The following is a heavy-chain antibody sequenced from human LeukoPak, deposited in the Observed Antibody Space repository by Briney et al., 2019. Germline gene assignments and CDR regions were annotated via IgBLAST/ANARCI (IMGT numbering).Heavy chain of an antibody. J-gene: IGHJ5*02. CDR2: INPSGGST. V-gene: IGHV1-46*01. CDR3: ARDNSVEDTAWWFDP. D-gene: IGHD4-23*01. Sequence: EASVKVSCKVSGYTLTELSIHWVRQAPGQGLEWMGIINPSGGSTSYAQKFQGRVTMTRDMSTSTDYMELSSLRSEDTAVYYCARDNSVEDTAWWFDPWGQGTLVTASS. CDR1: GYTLTELS.